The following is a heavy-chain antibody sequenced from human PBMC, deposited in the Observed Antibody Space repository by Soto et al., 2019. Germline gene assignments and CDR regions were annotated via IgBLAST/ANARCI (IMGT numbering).Heavy chain of an antibody. J-gene: IGHJ4*02. CDR3: ARVNSNYVGSLQIDY. Sequence: SETLSLTCTVSGGSISSGGYCWSWIRQHPGKGLEWIGYIYYSGSTYYNPSLKSRVTISVDTSKNQFSLKLSSVTAADTAVYYCARVNSNYVGSLQIDYWGQGTLVTVSS. CDR1: GGSISSGGYC. V-gene: IGHV4-31*03. D-gene: IGHD4-4*01. CDR2: IYYSGST.